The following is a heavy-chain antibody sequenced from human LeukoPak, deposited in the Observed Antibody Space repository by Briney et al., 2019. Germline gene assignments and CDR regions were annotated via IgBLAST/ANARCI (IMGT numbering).Heavy chain of an antibody. CDR1: GGSFSAYY. CDR2: INHKGST. J-gene: IGHJ3*02. CDR3: KRLWFGEGNAFDI. Sequence: SETLSLTCAVYGGSFSAYYWSWIRQPPGKGLEWIGEINHKGSTYYNPSLKSRVTISVDTSKNQLSLKLSSVTAADTAVYCCKRLWFGEGNAFDIWGQGTMVTVSS. V-gene: IGHV4-34*01. D-gene: IGHD3-10*01.